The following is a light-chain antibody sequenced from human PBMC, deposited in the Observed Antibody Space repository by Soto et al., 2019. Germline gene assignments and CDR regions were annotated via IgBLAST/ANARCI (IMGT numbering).Light chain of an antibody. J-gene: IGKJ3*01. CDR3: QQYNNWPFT. Sequence: EIVMTQSPATLSVSPGERATLSCRASQSVSSNLAWYQQKPGQVPRLLIYGASTRATGIPARFSGSGSGTEFTLTISSLQSEDFAVYYCQQYNNWPFTLGPGTKVDIK. CDR2: GAS. V-gene: IGKV3D-15*01. CDR1: QSVSSN.